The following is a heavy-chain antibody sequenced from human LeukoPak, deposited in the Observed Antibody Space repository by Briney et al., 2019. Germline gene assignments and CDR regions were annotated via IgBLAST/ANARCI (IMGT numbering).Heavy chain of an antibody. CDR1: GYSFTSYW. Sequence: GESLKISCKGSGYSFTSYWISWVRQMPGRGLEWMGRIDPSDSYTNYSPSFQGQVAISADKSISTAYLQWSSLKASDSAMYYCARLRTYGDYALNYWGQGTLVTVSS. V-gene: IGHV5-10-1*04. J-gene: IGHJ4*02. CDR2: IDPSDSYT. D-gene: IGHD4-17*01. CDR3: ARLRTYGDYALNY.